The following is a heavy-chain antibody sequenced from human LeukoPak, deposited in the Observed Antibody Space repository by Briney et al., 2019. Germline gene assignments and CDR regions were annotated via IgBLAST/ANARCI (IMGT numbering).Heavy chain of an antibody. CDR2: INPNGGGT. CDR3: ARAQKAYCSSPSCHTDP. CDR1: GYTFNVYY. J-gene: IGHJ5*02. V-gene: IGHV1-2*02. Sequence: ASVKVSCTASGYTFNVYYIHWVRQAPGQGLEWMGWINPNGGGTNYAQDFQGRVTMTRDTSISTAYMELSSLRYDDTAVYYCARAQKAYCSSPSCHTDPWGQGTLVTVSS. D-gene: IGHD2-2*02.